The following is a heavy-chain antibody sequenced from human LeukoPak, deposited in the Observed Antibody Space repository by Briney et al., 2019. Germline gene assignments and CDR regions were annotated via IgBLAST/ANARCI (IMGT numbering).Heavy chain of an antibody. Sequence: GGSLRLSCAASGFTFSSYWMSWVRQAPGKGLEWVANIKQDGSEKYYVDSVKGRFTISRDNTKNSLYLQMNSLRAEDTAVYYCARVAAAGTRYYYGMDVWGRGTTVTVSS. CDR2: IKQDGSEK. D-gene: IGHD6-13*01. J-gene: IGHJ6*02. CDR1: GFTFSSYW. V-gene: IGHV3-7*04. CDR3: ARVAAAGTRYYYGMDV.